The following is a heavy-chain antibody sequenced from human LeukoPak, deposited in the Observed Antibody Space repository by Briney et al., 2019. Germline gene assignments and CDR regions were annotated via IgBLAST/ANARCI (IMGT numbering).Heavy chain of an antibody. D-gene: IGHD3-9*01. CDR3: AKMTGYFGAFDP. J-gene: IGHJ5*02. V-gene: IGHV3-30*02. CDR2: IRYDGSNK. CDR1: GFTFSSYG. Sequence: GGSLRLSCAASGFTFSSYGMHWVRQAPGKGLEWVAFIRYDGSNKYYADSVKGRFTISRDNSKNTLYLQMNSLRPEDTAVYYCAKMTGYFGAFDPWGQGTLVTVSS.